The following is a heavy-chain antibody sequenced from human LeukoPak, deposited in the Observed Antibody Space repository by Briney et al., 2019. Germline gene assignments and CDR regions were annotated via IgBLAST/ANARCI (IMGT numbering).Heavy chain of an antibody. J-gene: IGHJ4*02. CDR3: ARHYRGGIDSSGYYYVPYYFDY. CDR1: GGSFSGYY. D-gene: IGHD3-22*01. V-gene: IGHV4-39*01. Sequence: SETLSLTCAVYGGSFSGYYWGWIRQPPGKGLEWIGSIYYSGSTYYNPSLKSRVTISVDTSKNQFSLKLSSVTAADTAVYCCARHYRGGIDSSGYYYVPYYFDYWGQGTLVTVSS. CDR2: IYYSGST.